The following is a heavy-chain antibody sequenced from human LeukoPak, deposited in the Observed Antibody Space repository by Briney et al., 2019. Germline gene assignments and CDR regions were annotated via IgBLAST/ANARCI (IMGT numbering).Heavy chain of an antibody. V-gene: IGHV3-33*01. Sequence: PGGSLRLSCAASGSTFSSYGMHWVRQAPGKGLEWVAVIWYDGSNKYYADSVKGRFTISRDNSKNTLYLQMNSLRAEDTAVYYCARGDKHIAAKVYYGMDVWGQGTTVTVSS. CDR1: GSTFSSYG. D-gene: IGHD6-13*01. J-gene: IGHJ6*02. CDR2: IWYDGSNK. CDR3: ARGDKHIAAKVYYGMDV.